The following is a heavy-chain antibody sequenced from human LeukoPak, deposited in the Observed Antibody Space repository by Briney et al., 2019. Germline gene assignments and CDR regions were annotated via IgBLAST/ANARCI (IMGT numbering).Heavy chain of an antibody. CDR3: ARGSFGSGSYYSGEWFDP. D-gene: IGHD3-10*01. V-gene: IGHV3-48*01. Sequence: GGSLRLCCAASGCTYSRYSMIWVRQDPGKGLEWVSYISTSSSTKNYADSVKGRFTISRDNAKNSLYLQMNSLRVQDTAVYYCARGSFGSGSYYSGEWFDPWGQGSLVAVSS. CDR2: ISTSSSTK. J-gene: IGHJ5*02. CDR1: GCTYSRYS.